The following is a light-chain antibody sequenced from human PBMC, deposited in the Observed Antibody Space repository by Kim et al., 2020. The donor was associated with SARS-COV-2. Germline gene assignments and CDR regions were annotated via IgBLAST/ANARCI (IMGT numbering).Light chain of an antibody. J-gene: IGLJ2*01. CDR3: NSRDSNDNVV. V-gene: IGLV3-19*01. CDR1: RLRSYY. Sequence: VDLGQKVRITCQGDRLRSYYATWYQQKPGQAPILVIYGKNNRPSGIPDRFSGSSSGNTASLNITGTQAGDEADYYCNSRDSNDNVVFGGGTQLTVL. CDR2: GKN.